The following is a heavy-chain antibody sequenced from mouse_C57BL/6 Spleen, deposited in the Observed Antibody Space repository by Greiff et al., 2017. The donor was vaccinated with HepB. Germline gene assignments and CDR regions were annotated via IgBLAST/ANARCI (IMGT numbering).Heavy chain of an antibody. CDR3: ARKFDYYGSSYEAWFAY. CDR2: ILPGSGST. CDR1: GYTFTGYW. J-gene: IGHJ3*01. V-gene: IGHV1-9*01. Sequence: QVQLQQSGAELMKPGASVKLSCKATGYTFTGYWIEWVKQRPGHGLEWIGEILPGSGSTNYNEKFKGKATFTADTSSNTAYMQLSSLTTEDSAIYYCARKFDYYGSSYEAWFAYWGQGTLVTVSA. D-gene: IGHD1-1*01.